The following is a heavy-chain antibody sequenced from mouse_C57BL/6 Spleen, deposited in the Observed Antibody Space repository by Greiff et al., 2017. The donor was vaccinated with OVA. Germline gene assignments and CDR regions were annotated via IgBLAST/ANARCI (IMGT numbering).Heavy chain of an antibody. CDR3: AREDSSGLFAD. CDR2: IDPSDSET. CDR1: GYTFTSYW. V-gene: IGHV1-52*01. D-gene: IGHD3-2*02. Sequence: QVQLKQPGAELVRPGSSVKLSCKASGYTFTSYWMHWVKQRPIQGLEWIGNIDPSDSETHYNQKFKDKATLTVDKSSSTAYMQLSSLTSEDSAVYYCAREDSSGLFADWGKGTLVTVSA. J-gene: IGHJ3*01.